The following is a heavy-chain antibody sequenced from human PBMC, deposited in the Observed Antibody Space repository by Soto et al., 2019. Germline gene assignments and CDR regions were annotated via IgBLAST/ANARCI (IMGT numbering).Heavy chain of an antibody. V-gene: IGHV3-23*01. CDR1: GFTFGNYA. CDR2: ISGGGGST. Sequence: GGSVRLSCAASGFTFGNYAMNWVRQAPGKGLEWVSAISGGGGSTPHVDSVKGRFTISRDNYNNTLYMQMNSLRVDDTAVYYCAKGSRNGPYGGVDSWGQGTLVTVSS. J-gene: IGHJ4*02. D-gene: IGHD4-17*01. CDR3: AKGSRNGPYGGVDS.